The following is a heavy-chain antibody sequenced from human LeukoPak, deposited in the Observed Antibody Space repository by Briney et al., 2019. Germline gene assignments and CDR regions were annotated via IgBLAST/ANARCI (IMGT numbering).Heavy chain of an antibody. CDR3: ARASWSSSWIFDY. CDR2: INHSGST. D-gene: IGHD6-13*01. J-gene: IGHJ4*02. V-gene: IGHV4-34*01. Sequence: SETLSLTCAVYGGSFSGYYWSWIRQPPGKGLEWIGEINHSGSTNYNPSLKSRVTISVDTSKNQFSLKLSSVTAADTAVYYCARASWSSSWIFDYWGQGTLVTVSS. CDR1: GGSFSGYY.